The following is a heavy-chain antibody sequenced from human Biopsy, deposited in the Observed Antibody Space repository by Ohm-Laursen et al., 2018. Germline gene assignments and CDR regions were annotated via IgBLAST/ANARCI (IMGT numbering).Heavy chain of an antibody. J-gene: IGHJ6*02. CDR2: ISETSSHI. D-gene: IGHD6-6*01. Sequence: SLRLSCAASGFSVSSYDMNLVRQAPGKGLEWISYISETSSHIYDADSVRGRFTVARDIAKNSLYLQLNSLRVEDTAVYYCARDSSRRAREGGMDVWGQGPRSPSL. CDR3: ARDSSRRAREGGMDV. CDR1: GFSVSSYD. V-gene: IGHV3-21*01.